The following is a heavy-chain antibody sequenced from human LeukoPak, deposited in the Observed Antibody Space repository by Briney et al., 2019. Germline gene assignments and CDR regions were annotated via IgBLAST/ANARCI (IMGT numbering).Heavy chain of an antibody. CDR3: ARRRFGPGWFDP. CDR1: GGSISSYY. Sequence: SETLSLTCTVSGGSISSYYWSWIRQPPGKGLEWIGYIYYSGSTNYNPSLKSRVTISVDTSKDQFSLKLSSVTAADTAVYYCARRRFGPGWFDPWGQGTLVTVSS. J-gene: IGHJ5*02. V-gene: IGHV4-59*01. CDR2: IYYSGST. D-gene: IGHD3-10*01.